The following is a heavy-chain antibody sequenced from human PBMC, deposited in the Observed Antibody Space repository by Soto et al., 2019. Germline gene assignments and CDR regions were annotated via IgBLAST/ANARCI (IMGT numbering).Heavy chain of an antibody. V-gene: IGHV4-39*01. J-gene: IGHJ6*02. CDR2: MFYRGLP. CDR3: AHPSVSLSGPYGIHV. CDR1: GYSVTSSDYY. D-gene: IGHD2-15*01. Sequence: SETRSLTCSVSGYSVTSSDYYWAWIRQPPGKGLEWLGSMFYRGLPYYNPSLKSRVTLSVDTSKNQFSVRLHSVTAANTAGYYWAHPSVSLSGPYGIHVWGQGTTVTVSS.